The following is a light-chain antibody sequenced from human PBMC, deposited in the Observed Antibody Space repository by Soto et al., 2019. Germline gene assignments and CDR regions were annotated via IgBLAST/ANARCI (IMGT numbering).Light chain of an antibody. CDR3: QAWDSVVV. J-gene: IGLJ2*01. Sequence: SYELTQPPSVSVSPGQTASITCSGDKWGDKYACWYQQKPGQSPVLVIYQDSKRPSGIPERLSGSNSGNTATLTISGTQAMDEADYYCQAWDSVVVFGGGTKLTVL. CDR1: KWGDKY. V-gene: IGLV3-1*01. CDR2: QDS.